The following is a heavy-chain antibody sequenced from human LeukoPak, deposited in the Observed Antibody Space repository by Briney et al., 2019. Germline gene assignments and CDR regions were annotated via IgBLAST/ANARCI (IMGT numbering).Heavy chain of an antibody. D-gene: IGHD3-10*01. CDR3: VRPYHYDSGSRGTAFDI. Sequence: KSSETLSLTCTVSGGSISSSSYYWGWIRQPPGKGLEWIASIYDSRSTYYNPSLKSRLTISVGTSKNQFSLNLSSVTAADTAIYYCVRPYHYDSGSRGTAFDIWGQGTMVTVSS. V-gene: IGHV4-39*01. CDR1: GGSISSSSYY. J-gene: IGHJ3*02. CDR2: IYDSRST.